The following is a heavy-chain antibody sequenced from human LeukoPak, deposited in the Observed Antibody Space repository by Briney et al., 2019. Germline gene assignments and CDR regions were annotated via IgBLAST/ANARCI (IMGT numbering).Heavy chain of an antibody. CDR3: ARGVVVGDKTAMFPLDY. Sequence: GGSLRLSCTASGFTFGDYAMSWVRQAPGKGLEWVGFIRSKAYGGTTEYAASVKGRFTISRDNAKNSLYLQMNSLRAEDTAVYYCARGVVVGDKTAMFPLDYWGQGTLVTVSS. V-gene: IGHV3-49*04. CDR2: IRSKAYGGTT. J-gene: IGHJ4*02. CDR1: GFTFGDYA. D-gene: IGHD5-18*01.